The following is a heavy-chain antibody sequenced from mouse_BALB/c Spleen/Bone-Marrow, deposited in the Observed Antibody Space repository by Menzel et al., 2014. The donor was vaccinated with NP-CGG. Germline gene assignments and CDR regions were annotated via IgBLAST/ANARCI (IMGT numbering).Heavy chain of an antibody. CDR2: IYPYNGDT. Sequence: VQLQQSGPELVKPGASVKISCKASGYTFTDYNMNWVRQSHGKRLEWTGYIYPYNGDTGYNQKFKTRATLSIDNSSNTAYMELHSLTSEDSAVYYCARRDFGDFWGQGTSLTVSS. J-gene: IGHJ2*02. D-gene: IGHD3-3*01. CDR3: ARRDFGDF. CDR1: GYTFTDYN. V-gene: IGHV1S29*02.